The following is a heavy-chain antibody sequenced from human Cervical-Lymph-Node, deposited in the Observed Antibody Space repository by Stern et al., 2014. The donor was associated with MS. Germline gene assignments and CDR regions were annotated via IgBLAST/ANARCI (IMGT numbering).Heavy chain of an antibody. D-gene: IGHD2/OR15-2a*01. CDR1: GGSISSSSYY. J-gene: IGHJ4*02. Sequence: LQLQESGPGLVKPSETLSLTCTVSGGSISSSSYYWGWIRQPPGKGLEWIGSIYYSGRTYYNPPPKSRFPIPVDTPKTQFPLKLSSVTAADTAVYYCARHENFFFDYWGQGTLVTVSS. CDR3: ARHENFFFDY. CDR2: IYYSGRT. V-gene: IGHV4-39*01.